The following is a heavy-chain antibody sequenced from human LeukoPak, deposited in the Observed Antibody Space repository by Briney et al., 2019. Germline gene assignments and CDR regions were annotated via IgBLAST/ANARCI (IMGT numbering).Heavy chain of an antibody. J-gene: IGHJ4*02. CDR1: GFTFDNYG. V-gene: IGHV3-30*02. CDR3: AKDDNGPQDN. CDR2: IRYDGIKK. D-gene: IGHD1-14*01. Sequence: QPGGSLRLSCAASGFTFDNYGMHWVRQAPGKGLEWVALIRYDGIKKFYAGSVKGRFTISRDNSKNTLYLQMNSLRLEDTALYYCAKDDNGPQDNWGQGTLVTVSS.